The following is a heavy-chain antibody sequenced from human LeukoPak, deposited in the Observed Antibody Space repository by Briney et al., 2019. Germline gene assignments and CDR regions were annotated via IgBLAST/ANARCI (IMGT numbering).Heavy chain of an antibody. Sequence: PGGSLRLSCAASGFTFSTYAMSWVRQAPGKGLEWVSAISGSADSTYYADSVKGQFAISRDNSKNTLYLQMNSLRAEDTAVYFCAEDRAREGTTDFDYWGQGTLVTVSS. D-gene: IGHD1-7*01. CDR1: GFTFSTYA. CDR3: AEDRAREGTTDFDY. CDR2: ISGSADST. V-gene: IGHV3-23*01. J-gene: IGHJ4*02.